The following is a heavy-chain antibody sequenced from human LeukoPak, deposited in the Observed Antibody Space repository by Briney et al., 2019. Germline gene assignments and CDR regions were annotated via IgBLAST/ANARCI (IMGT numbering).Heavy chain of an antibody. CDR2: ISGSGGST. J-gene: IGHJ4*02. V-gene: IGHV3-23*01. D-gene: IGHD2-21*02. Sequence: GGSLRLSCAASGLTFSSYAMSWVRQAPGKGLEWVSAISGSGGSTYYADSVKGRFTISRDNSKNTLYLQMNSLRAEDTGVYYCARDRLEAVTDDDYFDYWGQGTLVTVSS. CDR1: GLTFSSYA. CDR3: ARDRLEAVTDDDYFDY.